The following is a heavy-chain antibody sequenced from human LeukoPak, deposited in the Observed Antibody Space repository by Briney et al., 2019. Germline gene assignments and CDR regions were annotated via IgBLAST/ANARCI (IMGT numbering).Heavy chain of an antibody. CDR1: GFTFSSYA. D-gene: IGHD3-22*01. J-gene: IGHJ4*02. CDR3: AKDQRGATYYYDSSGYYFDY. V-gene: IGHV3-23*01. CDR2: ISGSGGST. Sequence: PGRSLRLSCAASGFTFSSYAMSWVRQAPGKGLEWVSAISGSGGSTYYADSVKGRFTIPRDNSKNTLYLQMNSLRAEDTAVYYCAKDQRGATYYYDSSGYYFDYWGQGTLVSVSS.